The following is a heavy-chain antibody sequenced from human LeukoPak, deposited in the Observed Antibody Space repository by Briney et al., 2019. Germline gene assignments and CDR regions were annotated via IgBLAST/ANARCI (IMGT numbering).Heavy chain of an antibody. Sequence: GGSLRLSCAASGFTFSNAWMSWVRQAPGKGLEWVGRIKSKTDGGTTDYAAPVKGRFTISRDDSKNTLYLQMNSLRAEDTAVYYCAKDHETNSSSWYGLTYYYYYYMDVWGKGTTVTISS. CDR2: IKSKTDGGTT. CDR1: GFTFSNAW. CDR3: AKDHETNSSSWYGLTYYYYYYMDV. V-gene: IGHV3-15*01. J-gene: IGHJ6*03. D-gene: IGHD6-13*01.